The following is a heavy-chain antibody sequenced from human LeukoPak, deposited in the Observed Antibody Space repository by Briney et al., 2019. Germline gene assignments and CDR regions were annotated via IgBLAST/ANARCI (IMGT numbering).Heavy chain of an antibody. J-gene: IGHJ6*02. CDR2: INAGNGNT. D-gene: IGHD3-3*01. V-gene: IGHV1-3*01. CDR3: ARVQVLRFLEWLSGGYYYGMDV. CDR1: GYTFTSYA. Sequence: ASVKVSCKASGYTFTSYAMHWARQAPGQRLEWMGWINAGNGNTKYSQKFQGRVTITRDTSASTAYMELSSLRSEDTAVYYCARVQVLRFLEWLSGGYYYGMDVWGQGTTVTVSS.